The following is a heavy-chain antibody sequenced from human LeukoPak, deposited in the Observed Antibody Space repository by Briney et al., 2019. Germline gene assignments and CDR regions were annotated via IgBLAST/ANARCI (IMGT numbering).Heavy chain of an antibody. V-gene: IGHV1-18*01. CDR3: ARGAVRLLLFGDSGRKSKTYFDY. CDR1: GYTFTSYG. J-gene: IGHJ4*02. D-gene: IGHD3-10*01. CDR2: ISAYNGNT. Sequence: ASVKVSCKASGYTFTSYGISWVRQAPGQGLEWMGWISAYNGNTNYAQTLQGRVTMTTDTSTSTAYMELRSLRSDDTAVYYCARGAVRLLLFGDSGRKSKTYFDYWGQGTLVTVSS.